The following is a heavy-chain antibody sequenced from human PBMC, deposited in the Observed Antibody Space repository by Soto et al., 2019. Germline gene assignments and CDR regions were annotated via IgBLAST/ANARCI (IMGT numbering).Heavy chain of an antibody. V-gene: IGHV3-7*01. CDR2: IKQDGSEK. J-gene: IGHJ2*01. CDR3: ARAYSSSWYSAYWYFDL. CDR1: GFTFSSYW. D-gene: IGHD6-13*01. Sequence: VQLLESGGGLVQPGGSLRLSCAASGFTFSSYWMSWVRQAPGKGLEWVANIKQDGSEKYYVDSVKGRFTISRDNAKNSLYLQMNSLRAEDTAVYYCARAYSSSWYSAYWYFDLWGRGTLVTVSS.